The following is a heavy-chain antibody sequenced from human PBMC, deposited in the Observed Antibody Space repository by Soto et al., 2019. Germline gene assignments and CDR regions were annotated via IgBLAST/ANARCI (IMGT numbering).Heavy chain of an antibody. Sequence: GGSRRLSCAASGFTFSSYEMNWVRQAPGKGLEWVSYISISGSTIYYADSVKGRFTISRDNAKNSLYLQMNSLRAEDTAVYYCARVRIQLWSFEYWGQGTMVTVSS. CDR2: ISISGSTI. V-gene: IGHV3-48*03. D-gene: IGHD5-18*01. J-gene: IGHJ4*02. CDR1: GFTFSSYE. CDR3: ARVRIQLWSFEY.